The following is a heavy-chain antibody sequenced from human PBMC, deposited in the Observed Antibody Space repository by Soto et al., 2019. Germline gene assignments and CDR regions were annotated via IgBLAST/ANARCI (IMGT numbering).Heavy chain of an antibody. CDR1: GFTFSNNG. Sequence: QVQLVESGGGAVQPGRSLRLSCAASGFTFSNNGIQWVRQAPGKGLEWVAVISSDGLNKYYADSVKGRFTISRDNSKNTLFLQMNSLRVEDTAVYYCAMDLYGGSSRFDYWGQGTVVIVSS. J-gene: IGHJ4*02. CDR2: ISSDGLNK. D-gene: IGHD2-15*01. CDR3: AMDLYGGSSRFDY. V-gene: IGHV3-30*03.